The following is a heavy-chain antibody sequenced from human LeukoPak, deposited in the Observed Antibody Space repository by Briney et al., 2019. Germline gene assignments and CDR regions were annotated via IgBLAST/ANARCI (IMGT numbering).Heavy chain of an antibody. CDR2: MNPNSGNK. CDR1: GYSFTNFD. J-gene: IGHJ6*03. D-gene: IGHD6-19*01. CDR3: ARGPQWRGDYYYMDV. V-gene: IGHV1-8*01. Sequence: ASVKVSCEASGYSFTNFDINWVRQATGQGLEWMGWMNPNSGNKGYAQKFQGRVNMTMNTSITTAYMELSSLRSEDTAVYYCARGPQWRGDYYYMDVWGRGTTVTVSS.